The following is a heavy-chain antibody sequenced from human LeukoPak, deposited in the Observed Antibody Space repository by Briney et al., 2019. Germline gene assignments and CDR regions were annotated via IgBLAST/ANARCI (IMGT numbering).Heavy chain of an antibody. D-gene: IGHD1-7*01. V-gene: IGHV4-61*01. CDR2: IYYSGST. CDR1: GGSVSSGSYY. J-gene: IGHJ4*02. Sequence: SETLSLTCTVSGGSVSSGSYYWSWIRQPPGKGLEWIGYIYYSGSTNYNPSLKSRVTISVDTSKNQLSLKLSSVTAADTAVYYCARDPANYYFDYWGQGTLVTVSS. CDR3: ARDPANYYFDY.